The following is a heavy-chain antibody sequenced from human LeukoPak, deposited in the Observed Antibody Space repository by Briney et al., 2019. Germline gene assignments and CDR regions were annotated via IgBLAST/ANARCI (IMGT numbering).Heavy chain of an antibody. CDR1: GYTFTSYY. CDR2: INPSGGST. J-gene: IGHJ6*03. V-gene: IGHV1-46*01. Sequence: ASVKVSCKASGYTFTSYYMHWVRQAPGQGLEWMGIINPSGGSTSYAQKFQGRVTMTRDMSTSTVYMGLSSLRSEDTAVYYCARAPILGARSLYYYYMDVWGKGTTVTVSS. D-gene: IGHD3-3*02. CDR3: ARAPILGARSLYYYYMDV.